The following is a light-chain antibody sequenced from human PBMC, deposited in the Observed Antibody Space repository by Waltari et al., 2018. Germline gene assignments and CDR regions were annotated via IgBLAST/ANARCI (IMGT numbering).Light chain of an antibody. Sequence: QSALAQPASVSESPGQSITISCTGTDSDIGAYKYVFWYQQHPGIAPKLLLYDVSERPSGVSDRFSGSKSGKTASLTISGLQPEDAADYYCSSYTRRNTVIFGGGTKLTVV. V-gene: IGLV2-14*03. CDR2: DVS. CDR3: SSYTRRNTVI. CDR1: DSDIGAYKY. J-gene: IGLJ2*01.